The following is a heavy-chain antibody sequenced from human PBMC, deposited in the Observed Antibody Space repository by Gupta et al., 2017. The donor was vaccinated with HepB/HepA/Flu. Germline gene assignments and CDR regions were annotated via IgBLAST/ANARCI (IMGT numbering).Heavy chain of an antibody. Sequence: GGGLVKPGGSLRLSCAASGFTFSSYTMNWVRQAPGKGLEWVSSILSSSSFIYYADSVKGRFTISRDNARNSLYLQLNRLRAEDTAVYFCTRDQYSLYYSGMDVWGQGTTVTVSS. CDR1: GFTFSSYT. CDR2: ILSSSSFI. CDR3: TRDQYSLYYSGMDV. D-gene: IGHD5-12*01. J-gene: IGHJ6*02. V-gene: IGHV3-21*01.